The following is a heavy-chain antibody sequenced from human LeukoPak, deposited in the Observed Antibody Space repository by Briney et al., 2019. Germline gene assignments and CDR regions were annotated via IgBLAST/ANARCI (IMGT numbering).Heavy chain of an antibody. J-gene: IGHJ4*02. V-gene: IGHV4-34*01. CDR2: INHSGST. CDR3: ARAGPTYYYDSSGYSIRY. Sequence: SETLSLTCAVYGGSFSGYYWGWIRQPPGKGLEWIGEINHSGSTNYNPSLKSRVTISVDTSKNQFSLKLSSVTAADTAVYYCARAGPTYYYDSSGYSIRYWGQGTLVTVSS. D-gene: IGHD3-22*01. CDR1: GGSFSGYY.